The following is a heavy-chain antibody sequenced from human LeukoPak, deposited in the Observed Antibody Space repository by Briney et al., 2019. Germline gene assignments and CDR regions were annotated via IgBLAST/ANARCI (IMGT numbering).Heavy chain of an antibody. V-gene: IGHV4-39*01. D-gene: IGHD3-10*01. CDR1: GGSINSSSYY. J-gene: IGHJ3*02. CDR2: IYYSGST. CDR3: ARRFAPSRNDAFDI. Sequence: SETLSLTCTVSGGSINSSSYYWGWIRQPPGKGLEWIGTIYYSGSTYYNPSLKSRVTISVDTSKNQFSLKLSSVTASDTAVYYCARRFAPSRNDAFDIWGQGTMVTVSS.